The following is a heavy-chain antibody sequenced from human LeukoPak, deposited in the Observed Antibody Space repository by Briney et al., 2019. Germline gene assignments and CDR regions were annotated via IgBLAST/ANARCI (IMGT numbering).Heavy chain of an antibody. J-gene: IGHJ4*02. V-gene: IGHV4-34*01. CDR3: AREGGPYRPLDY. Sequence: SETLSLTCAVYGGSFSDYYWNWIRQPPGKGLEWIAEINYSGSTNYNPSLNNRVRSRVAISVDTSKNQFSLNLNSVTAADTAVYYCAREGGPYRPLDYSGQGTLVTVSS. CDR2: INYSGST. CDR1: GGSFSDYY.